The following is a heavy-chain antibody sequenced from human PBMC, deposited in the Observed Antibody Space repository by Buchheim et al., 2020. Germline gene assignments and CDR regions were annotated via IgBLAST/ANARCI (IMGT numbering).Heavy chain of an antibody. Sequence: EVRLVESGGGLVQPGGSLKVSCTASGFTFSGAAMHWVRQSSGKGLEWVARIRSQSFHYATTYAESVKGRFSISRDDSELTAYLQMHNLKTDDTAIYYCTTSTEDFGDFDFNFWGQGTL. D-gene: IGHD4-17*01. CDR3: TTSTEDFGDFDFNF. CDR1: GFTFSGAA. J-gene: IGHJ4*02. V-gene: IGHV3-73*01. CDR2: IRSQSFHYAT.